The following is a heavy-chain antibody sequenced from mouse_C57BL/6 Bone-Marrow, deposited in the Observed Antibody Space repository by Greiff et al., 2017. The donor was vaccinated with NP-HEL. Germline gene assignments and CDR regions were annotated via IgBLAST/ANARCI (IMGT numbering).Heavy chain of an antibody. D-gene: IGHD2-5*01. CDR2: IDPNSGGT. Sequence: QVQLQQPGAELVKPGASVKLSCKASGYTFTSYWMHWVKQRPGRGLEWIGRIDPNSGGTKYNEKFKSKATLTVDKPSSTAYMQLSSLTSEDSAVYYCARQRATIVTTCYFDYWGQGTTLTVSP. CDR3: ARQRATIVTTCYFDY. J-gene: IGHJ2*01. V-gene: IGHV1-72*01. CDR1: GYTFTSYW.